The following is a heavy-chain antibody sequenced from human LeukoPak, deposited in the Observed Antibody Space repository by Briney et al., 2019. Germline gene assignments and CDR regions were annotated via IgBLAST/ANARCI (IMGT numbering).Heavy chain of an antibody. J-gene: IGHJ4*02. CDR1: GYTFTSYD. CDR3: ARGYGSGNYFDY. Sequence: ASVEVSCKASGYTFTSYDINWVRQATGQGLEWMGWMNPNSGNTGYAQKFQGRVTMTRNTSISTAYMELSSLRSEDTAVYYCARGYGSGNYFDYWGQGTLVTVSS. V-gene: IGHV1-8*01. CDR2: MNPNSGNT. D-gene: IGHD3-10*01.